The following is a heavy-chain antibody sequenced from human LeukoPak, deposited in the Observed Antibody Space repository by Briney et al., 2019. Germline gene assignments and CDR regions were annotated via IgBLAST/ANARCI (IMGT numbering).Heavy chain of an antibody. D-gene: IGHD1-26*01. CDR2: IIPIFGTA. V-gene: IGHV1-69*13. J-gene: IGHJ4*02. Sequence: SVKVSCKASGGTFSSYAISWVRQAPGQGLEWMGGIIPIFGTANYAQKFQGRVTITADESTSTAYMELSSLRSEDTAVYYCARDRSGSYFFDYWGQGTLVTVSS. CDR3: ARDRSGSYFFDY. CDR1: GGTFSSYA.